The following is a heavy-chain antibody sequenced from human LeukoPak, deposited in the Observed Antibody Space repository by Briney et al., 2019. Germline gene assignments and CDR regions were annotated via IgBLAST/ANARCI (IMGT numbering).Heavy chain of an antibody. CDR2: ISAYNGNT. V-gene: IGHV1-18*01. Sequence: EASVKVSCKASGYTFTSYGISWVRQAPGQGLEWMGWISAYNGNTNYAQKLQGRVTMTTDTSTSTAYMELRSLRSDDTAVYYCARSSYCSSTSCYDDMDISYYFDYWGQGTLVTVSS. CDR3: ARSSYCSSTSCYDDMDISYYFDY. J-gene: IGHJ4*02. CDR1: GYTFTSYG. D-gene: IGHD2-2*01.